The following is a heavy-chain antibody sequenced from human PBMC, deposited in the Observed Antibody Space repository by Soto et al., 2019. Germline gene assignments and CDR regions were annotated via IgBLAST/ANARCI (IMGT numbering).Heavy chain of an antibody. Sequence: PGGSLRLSCAASGFSFVNYAMNWVRQAPGKGLEWVSGLSGSGTSTSYADSVKGRFTISRDNSRDTLFLQMNSLTADDTAVYYCAKATTNGGWFNPFDSWGQGALVTVSS. CDR2: LSGSGTST. CDR3: AKATTNGGWFNPFDS. CDR1: GFSFVNYA. J-gene: IGHJ4*02. D-gene: IGHD6-19*01. V-gene: IGHV3-23*01.